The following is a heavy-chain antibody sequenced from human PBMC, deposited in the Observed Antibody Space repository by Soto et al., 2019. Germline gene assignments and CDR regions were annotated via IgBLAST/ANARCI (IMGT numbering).Heavy chain of an antibody. D-gene: IGHD6-13*01. CDR1: GFTFSGSA. Sequence: GGSLRLSCAASGFTFSGSAMHWVRQASGKGLEWVGRIRSKANSYATAYAASVKGRFTISSDDSKNTAYLQMNSLKTEDTAVYYCTRLSSGYSSSWSVPWGQGTLVTVSS. V-gene: IGHV3-73*01. CDR3: TRLSSGYSSSWSVP. CDR2: IRSKANSYAT. J-gene: IGHJ5*02.